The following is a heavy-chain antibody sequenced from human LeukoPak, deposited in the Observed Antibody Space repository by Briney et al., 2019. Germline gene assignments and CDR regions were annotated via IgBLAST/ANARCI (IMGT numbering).Heavy chain of an antibody. D-gene: IGHD3-10*02. J-gene: IGHJ6*04. CDR2: ISSSGSTI. CDR3: AELGITMIGGV. Sequence: GGSLRLSCTASGFNVSSKYMNWVRQAPGKGLEWVSYISSSGSTIYYADSVKGRFTISRDNAKNSLYLQMNSLRAEDTAVYYCAELGITMIGGVWGKGTTVTISS. CDR1: GFNVSSKY. V-gene: IGHV3-48*03.